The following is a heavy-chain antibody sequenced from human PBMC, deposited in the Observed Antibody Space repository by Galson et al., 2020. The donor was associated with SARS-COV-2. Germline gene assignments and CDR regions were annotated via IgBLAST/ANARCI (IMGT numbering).Heavy chain of an antibody. Sequence: GSLKISCAASGFTFSSYAMSWVRQAPGKGLEWVSAISGSGGSTYYADSVKGRFTISRDNSKNTLYLQMNSLRGEDTAVYYCAKAIYSSGWYSGSPDYWGQGTLVTVSS. V-gene: IGHV3-23*01. J-gene: IGHJ4*02. CDR1: GFTFSSYA. CDR2: ISGSGGST. CDR3: AKAIYSSGWYSGSPDY. D-gene: IGHD6-19*01.